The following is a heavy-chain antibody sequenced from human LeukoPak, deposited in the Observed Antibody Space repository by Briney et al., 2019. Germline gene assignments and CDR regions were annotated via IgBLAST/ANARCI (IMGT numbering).Heavy chain of an antibody. CDR3: ARAAWVSTSSKYYFDN. CDR1: GYTFTSYD. Sequence: GASVKVSCKASGYTFTSYDINWVRQATGQGLEWMGWMNPNSGNTGCAQKFQGRVTMTRNTSISTAYMELSSLRSEDTALYYCARAAWVSTSSKYYFDNWGQGTLVTVSS. D-gene: IGHD2-21*01. CDR2: MNPNSGNT. V-gene: IGHV1-8*01. J-gene: IGHJ4*02.